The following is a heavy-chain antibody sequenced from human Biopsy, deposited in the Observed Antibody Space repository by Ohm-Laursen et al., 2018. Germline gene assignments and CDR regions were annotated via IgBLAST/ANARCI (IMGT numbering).Heavy chain of an antibody. CDR1: GGSVSSNVAY. V-gene: IGHV4-39*01. D-gene: IGHD3-10*01. CDR2: IFYSGIT. CDR3: ARHPTWFWFDP. Sequence: SDTLSLTCTVSGGSVSSNVAYWAWIRQPPGKGLESIGSIFYSGITYYNPSLQSRFTMSVDTSKNHFTLNRTSVTAADTAVYYCARHPTWFWFDPWGQGTLVTVSS. J-gene: IGHJ5*02.